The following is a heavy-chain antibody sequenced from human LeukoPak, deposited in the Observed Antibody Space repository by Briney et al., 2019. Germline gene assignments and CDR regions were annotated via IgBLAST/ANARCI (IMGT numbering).Heavy chain of an antibody. V-gene: IGHV3-9*02. CDR1: GFNSEDHA. J-gene: IGHJ4*02. CDR2: IYWSSSGT. CDR3: ARVTRHYEVDTAMVTD. D-gene: IGHD5-18*01. Sequence: GGSLRLSCVVSGFNSEDHAMHWVRQAPGKGLEWVSGIYWSSSGTGYADSVKGRFTVSRDSAKNSLYLQMNSLRPEDTAVYYCARVTRHYEVDTAMVTDWGQGTLVTVSS.